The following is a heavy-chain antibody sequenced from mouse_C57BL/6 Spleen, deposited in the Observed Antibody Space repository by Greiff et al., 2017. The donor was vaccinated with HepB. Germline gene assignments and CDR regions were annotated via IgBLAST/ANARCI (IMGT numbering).Heavy chain of an antibody. Sequence: QVQLQQPGAELVRPGSSVKLSCKASGYTFTSYWMHWVKQRPIQGLEWIGNIDPSDSETHYNQKFKDKATLTVDKSSSTAYMQLSSLTSEDSAVYYCAREDGSSYRYFDVWGTGTTVTVSS. V-gene: IGHV1-52*01. CDR2: IDPSDSET. CDR3: AREDGSSYRYFDV. D-gene: IGHD1-1*01. CDR1: GYTFTSYW. J-gene: IGHJ1*03.